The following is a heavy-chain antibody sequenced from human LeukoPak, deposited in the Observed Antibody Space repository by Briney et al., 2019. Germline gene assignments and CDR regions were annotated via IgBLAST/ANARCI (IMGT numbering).Heavy chain of an antibody. D-gene: IGHD2-2*01. J-gene: IGHJ4*02. CDR3: ARIVRGYCSSTSCYY. CDR1: GGSFSGYY. CDR2: INHSGST. Sequence: PSETLSLTCAVYGGSFSGYYWSWIRQPPGKGLEWIGEINHSGSTNYNPSLKSRVTISVDTSKDQFSLKLSSVTAADTAVYYCARIVRGYCSSTSCYYWGQGTLVTVSS. V-gene: IGHV4-34*01.